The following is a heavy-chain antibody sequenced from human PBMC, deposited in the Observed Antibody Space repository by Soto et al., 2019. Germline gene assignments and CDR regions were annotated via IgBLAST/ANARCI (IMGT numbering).Heavy chain of an antibody. CDR1: GGSLTSYP. D-gene: IGHD3-16*01. CDR2: IIPIHGTT. CDR3: ARGWGLVS. Sequence: QMAQSGAEVRKTGSSVNVSCKPSGGSLTSYPMAWVRQAPGKGVEWMGGIIPIHGTTEYAQKFHGRVTITADESTNRATLELNGLTSEDTAVYYCARGWGLVSWGQGTLVTVSS. V-gene: IGHV1-69*01. J-gene: IGHJ4*02.